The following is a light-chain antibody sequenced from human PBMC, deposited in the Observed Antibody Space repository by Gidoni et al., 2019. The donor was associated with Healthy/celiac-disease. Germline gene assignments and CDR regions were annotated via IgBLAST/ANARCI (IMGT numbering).Light chain of an antibody. CDR3: QQYGSSPWT. V-gene: IGKV3-20*01. J-gene: IGKJ1*01. CDR2: GAS. CDR1: QSVSSSY. Sequence: ELVLTQSQGTMSLSPGERATLSCRASQSVSSSYLAWYPHKPGQAPRLLIYGASSRATGIPDRFSGSGSGTHFTLTISRLEPEDFAVYYCQQYGSSPWTFGQGTKVEIK.